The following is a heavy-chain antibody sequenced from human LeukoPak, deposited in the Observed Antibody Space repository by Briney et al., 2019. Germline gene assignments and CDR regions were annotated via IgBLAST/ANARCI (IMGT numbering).Heavy chain of an antibody. CDR1: GGSVSYSTYY. V-gene: IGHV4-61*01. D-gene: IGHD1-26*01. CDR3: ARDLSERGVD. CDR2: IHYRGST. Sequence: SETLSLTCTVSGGSVSYSTYYWSWIRQPPGKGLEWIGYIHYRGSTQYNPSLKSRVTILVDTSKNQFSLRLSSVTAADTAVYYCARDLSERGVDWGQGTLVTVSS. J-gene: IGHJ4*02.